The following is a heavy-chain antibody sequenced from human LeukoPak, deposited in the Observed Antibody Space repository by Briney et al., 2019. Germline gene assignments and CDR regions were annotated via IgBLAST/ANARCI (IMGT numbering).Heavy chain of an antibody. CDR1: GGTFSSYA. D-gene: IGHD3-22*01. V-gene: IGHV1-69*13. CDR2: IIPIFGTA. J-gene: IGHJ4*02. Sequence: ASVKVSCKASGGTFSSYAISWVRQAPGQGLEWMGGIIPIFGTANYAQKFQGRVTITADESTSTAYMELSSLRSEDTAVYYCARATILYDSSGSLGYWGQGTLVTVSS. CDR3: ARATILYDSSGSLGY.